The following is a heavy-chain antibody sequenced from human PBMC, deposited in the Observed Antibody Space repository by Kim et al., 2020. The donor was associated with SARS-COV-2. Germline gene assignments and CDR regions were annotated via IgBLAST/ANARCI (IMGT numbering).Heavy chain of an antibody. CDR2: K. Sequence: KYYADSVKGRFTISRDNSKNTVYLQMNSLRAEDTAIYYCAKPVGSPTYFDSWGQGTLVTVSS. CDR3: AKPVGSPTYFDS. D-gene: IGHD1-26*01. V-gene: IGHV3-30*02. J-gene: IGHJ4*02.